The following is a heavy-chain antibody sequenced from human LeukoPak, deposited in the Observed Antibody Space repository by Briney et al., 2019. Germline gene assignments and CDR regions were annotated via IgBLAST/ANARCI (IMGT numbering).Heavy chain of an antibody. D-gene: IGHD3-22*01. V-gene: IGHV4-34*01. CDR1: GVSFSGYY. CDR3: ASRKRGYDSSGYKYYFDY. CDR2: INHSGST. Sequence: SETLSLTCAVYGVSFSGYYWSWIRQPPGKGLEWIGEINHSGSTNYNPSLKSRVTISVDTSKNQFSLKLSSVTAADTAVYYCASRKRGYDSSGYKYYFDYWGQGTLVTVSS. J-gene: IGHJ4*02.